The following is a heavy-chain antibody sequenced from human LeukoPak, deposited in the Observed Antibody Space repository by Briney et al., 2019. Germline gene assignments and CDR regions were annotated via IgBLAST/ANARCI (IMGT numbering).Heavy chain of an antibody. D-gene: IGHD3-10*01. CDR1: GFTFSSYA. J-gene: IGHJ4*02. CDR2: ISGSGGST. CDR3: AKKGVGPLDY. Sequence: GGSLRLSCAASGFTFSSYAMSWVRQAPGKGLGWVSGISGSGGSTYYADSVKGRFTISRDNSKNTLYLQMNSLRAEDTAVYYCAKKGVGPLDYWGQGTLVTVSS. V-gene: IGHV3-23*01.